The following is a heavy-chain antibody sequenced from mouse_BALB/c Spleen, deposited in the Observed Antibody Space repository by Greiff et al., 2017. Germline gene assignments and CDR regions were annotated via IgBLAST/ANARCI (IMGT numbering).Heavy chain of an antibody. V-gene: IGHV14-3*02. J-gene: IGHJ4*01. Sequence: VQLQQSGAELVKPGASVKLSCTASGFNIKDTYMHWVKQRPEQGLEWIGRIDPANGNTKYDPKFQGKATITADTSSNTAYLQLSSLTSEDTAVYYCASPDGYYEGYAMDYWGQGTSVTVSS. CDR3: ASPDGYYEGYAMDY. D-gene: IGHD2-3*01. CDR2: IDPANGNT. CDR1: GFNIKDTY.